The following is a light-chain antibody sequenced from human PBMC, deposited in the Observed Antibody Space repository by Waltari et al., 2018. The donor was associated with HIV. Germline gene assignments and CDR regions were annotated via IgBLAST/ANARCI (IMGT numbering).Light chain of an antibody. Sequence: ALTQPASVSGSPGQSNTIPCTGTRRDAGSYNLVSWDQQHPGKAPKLMIYEVSQRPSGVSNRFSGSKSGNTASLTISGLQAEDEADYYCCSYAGSNTPYVFGTGTKVTVL. CDR3: CSYAGSNTPYV. J-gene: IGLJ1*01. CDR1: RRDAGSYNL. V-gene: IGLV2-23*02. CDR2: EVS.